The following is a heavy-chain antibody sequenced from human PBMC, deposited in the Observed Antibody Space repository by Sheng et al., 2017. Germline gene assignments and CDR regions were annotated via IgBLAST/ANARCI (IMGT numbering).Heavy chain of an antibody. V-gene: IGHV3-23*04. Sequence: EVQLVESGGGLVQPGGSLRLSCAASGFTFSSYAMSWVRQAPGKGLEWVSAISGSGGSTYYADSVKGRFTISRDNSKNTLYLQMNSLRAEDTAVYYCAKERSYGSGSSDYFDYWGQGTLVTVSS. CDR2: ISGSGGST. D-gene: IGHD3-10*01. CDR3: AKERSYGSGSSDYFDY. J-gene: IGHJ4*02. CDR1: GFTFSSYA.